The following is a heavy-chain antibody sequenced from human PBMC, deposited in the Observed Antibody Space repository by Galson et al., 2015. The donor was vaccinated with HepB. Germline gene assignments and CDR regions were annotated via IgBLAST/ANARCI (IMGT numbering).Heavy chain of an antibody. J-gene: IGHJ4*02. V-gene: IGHV4-59*01. Sequence: SETLSLTCTVSGGSISSYYWSWIRQPPGKGLEWIGYIYYSGSTNYNPSLKSRVTISVDTSKNQFSLKLSSVTAADTAVYYCARGTIFEPPQYDYWGQGTLVTVSS. D-gene: IGHD3-9*01. CDR2: IYYSGST. CDR3: ARGTIFEPPQYDY. CDR1: GGSISSYY.